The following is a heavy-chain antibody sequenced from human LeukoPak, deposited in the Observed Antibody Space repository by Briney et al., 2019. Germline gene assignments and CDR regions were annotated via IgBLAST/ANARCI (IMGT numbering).Heavy chain of an antibody. V-gene: IGHV3-53*01. D-gene: IGHD2-2*01. Sequence: GGSLRLSCAASGFTFSSYAMHWVRQAPGKGLEWVSIIYSGGSTYYADSVKGRFTISRDNSKNTLYLQLNSLRAEDTAVYYCARDCSSTSCYPYYGMDVWGQGTTVTVSS. CDR2: IYSGGST. CDR3: ARDCSSTSCYPYYGMDV. CDR1: GFTFSSYA. J-gene: IGHJ6*02.